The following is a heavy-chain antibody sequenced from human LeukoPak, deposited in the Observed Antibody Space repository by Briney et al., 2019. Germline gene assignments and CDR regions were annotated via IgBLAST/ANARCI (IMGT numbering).Heavy chain of an antibody. J-gene: IGHJ4*02. CDR1: GGTFSSYA. D-gene: IGHD5-24*01. Sequence: SVKVSCKASGGTFSSYAISWVRHAPGQGLEWMGGIIPIFGTANYAQKFQGRVTITADESTSTAYMELSSLRSEDTAVYYCARDALKDGYNYVGYWGQGTLVTVSS. V-gene: IGHV1-69*13. CDR3: ARDALKDGYNYVGY. CDR2: IIPIFGTA.